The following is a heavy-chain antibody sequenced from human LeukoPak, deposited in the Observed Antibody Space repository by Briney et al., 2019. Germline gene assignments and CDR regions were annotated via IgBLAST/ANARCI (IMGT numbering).Heavy chain of an antibody. CDR2: ISTTGTI. Sequence: GGSLRLSCEASGLTFSTYAMNWVRQAPGKGLEWVSYISTTGTIYYADSVKGRFTISRDNAKNSLYLQMNSLRAEDTAVYYCVAVAGTKPLFLFDCWGQGTLVTVSS. CDR1: GLTFSTYA. V-gene: IGHV3-48*03. D-gene: IGHD6-19*01. J-gene: IGHJ4*02. CDR3: VAVAGTKPLFLFDC.